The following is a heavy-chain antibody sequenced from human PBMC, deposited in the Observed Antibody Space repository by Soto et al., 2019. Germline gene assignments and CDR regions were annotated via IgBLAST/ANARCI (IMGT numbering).Heavy chain of an antibody. D-gene: IGHD2-15*01. J-gene: IGHJ5*02. CDR1: GFTFSNAW. CDR2: IKRKTEGGTT. Sequence: GGSQRLSCAASGFTFSNAWMSWVRQAPGKGLEWVGRIKRKTEGGTTDYAAPVKGRFHLSRDDSKNTVYLQMNSLKIEDTSVYYCTSPSGSRGFWFDPWGQGTLVTVSS. V-gene: IGHV3-15*07. CDR3: TSPSGSRGFWFDP.